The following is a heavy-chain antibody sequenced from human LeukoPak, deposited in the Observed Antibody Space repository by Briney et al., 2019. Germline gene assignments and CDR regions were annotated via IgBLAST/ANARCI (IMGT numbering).Heavy chain of an antibody. D-gene: IGHD6-19*01. CDR3: ARDTNRHSISSGWPWRWFDP. J-gene: IGHJ5*02. CDR2: INPSGGST. V-gene: IGHV1-46*01. Sequence: ASVKVSCKASGGTFSSYAISWVRQAPGQGLEWMGIINPSGGSTSYAQKFQGRVTMTRDMSTSTVYMELSSLRSEDTAVYYCARDTNRHSISSGWPWRWFDPWGQGTLVTVSS. CDR1: GGTFSSYA.